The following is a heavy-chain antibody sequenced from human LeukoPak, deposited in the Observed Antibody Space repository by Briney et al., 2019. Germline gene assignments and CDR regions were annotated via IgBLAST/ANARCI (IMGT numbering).Heavy chain of an antibody. CDR1: GFTFSTYW. V-gene: IGHV3-74*01. Sequence: GGSLRLSCAASGFTFSTYWMHWVRQAPGKGLVWVSRINSDGSGTSYADSVKGRFTISRDNAKNSLYLQMNSLRAEDTAVYYCARVLAVAGTDYWGQGTLVTVSS. CDR2: INSDGSGT. CDR3: ARVLAVAGTDY. D-gene: IGHD6-19*01. J-gene: IGHJ4*02.